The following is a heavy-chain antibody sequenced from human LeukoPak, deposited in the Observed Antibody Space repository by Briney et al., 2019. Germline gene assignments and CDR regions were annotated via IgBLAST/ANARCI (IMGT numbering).Heavy chain of an antibody. CDR3: AKMVITTTAFDY. CDR1: GFTLGSYG. Sequence: GGSLRLSCAASGFTLGSYGMHWVRQAPGKGLEWVAVISYDGSNKYYADSVKGRFTISRDNSKNTLYLQMNSLRAEDTAVYYCAKMVITTTAFDYWGQGTLVTVSS. V-gene: IGHV3-30*18. CDR2: ISYDGSNK. D-gene: IGHD3-22*01. J-gene: IGHJ4*02.